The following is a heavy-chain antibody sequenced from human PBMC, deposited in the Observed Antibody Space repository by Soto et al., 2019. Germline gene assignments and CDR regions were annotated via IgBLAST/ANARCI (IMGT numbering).Heavy chain of an antibody. J-gene: IGHJ6*02. CDR2: IYPGDFDT. D-gene: IGHD3-3*01. Sequence: ECLTLSCTASGFIFTPYCIGWLRRMTGKGLEWMGIIYPGDFDTRYSPSFRGQVIISADRSISTAYLQWSSLRASDTAMYYCARLENGVNTIAWNYGMDVWGQGTTVTVSS. CDR3: ARLENGVNTIAWNYGMDV. CDR1: GFIFTPYC. V-gene: IGHV5-51*01.